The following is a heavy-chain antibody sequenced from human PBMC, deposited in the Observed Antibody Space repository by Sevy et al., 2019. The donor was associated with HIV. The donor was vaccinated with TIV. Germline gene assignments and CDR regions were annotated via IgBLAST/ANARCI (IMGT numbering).Heavy chain of an antibody. CDR3: AREGCTRPHDH. CDR1: GFNFNIYS. Sequence: GGSLRLSCAASGFNFNIYSMSWVRQAPGKGLEWVSTLSFGCGRINHADSVQGRFTTSRDDSKKTVYLEMNSLRAEDTAVYYCAREGCTRPHDHWGQGTLVTVSS. J-gene: IGHJ4*02. CDR2: LSFGCGRI. D-gene: IGHD2-8*01. V-gene: IGHV3-23*01.